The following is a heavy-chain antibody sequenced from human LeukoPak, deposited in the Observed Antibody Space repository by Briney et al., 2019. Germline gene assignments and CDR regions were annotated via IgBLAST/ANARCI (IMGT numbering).Heavy chain of an antibody. D-gene: IGHD4-11*01. Sequence: PGGSLRLSCAASEFTFSTYAMTSVRQAPGKGLEWVSSISNSGGNTFYADAVKGRFTISRDNSKNTLYLQMNSLRAEDTAVYYCARVQKLVDYIQGWGQGTLVTVSS. CDR2: ISNSGGNT. CDR3: ARVQKLVDYIQG. CDR1: EFTFSTYA. V-gene: IGHV3-23*01. J-gene: IGHJ4*02.